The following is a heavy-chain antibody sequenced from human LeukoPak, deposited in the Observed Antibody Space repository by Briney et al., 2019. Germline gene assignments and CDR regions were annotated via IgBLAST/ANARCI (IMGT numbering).Heavy chain of an antibody. CDR3: AKELWEGSGYLDQ. Sequence: GGSLRLSCAASGFTFSNYPMAWVRQAPGKGPEWVSAVSGSGDTTIYADFVKGRFTISRDNSKNTWSLQINSLKAEDTALYYCAKELWEGSGYLDQWGQGILVTVSS. CDR2: VSGSGDTT. V-gene: IGHV3-23*01. J-gene: IGHJ4*02. D-gene: IGHD3-3*01. CDR1: GFTFSNYP.